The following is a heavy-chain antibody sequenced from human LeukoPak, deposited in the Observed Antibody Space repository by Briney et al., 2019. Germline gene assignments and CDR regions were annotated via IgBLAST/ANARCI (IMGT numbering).Heavy chain of an antibody. J-gene: IGHJ4*02. Sequence: GGSLRLSCVASGFTFDDYALYWVRQAPGKGLEWVSGISWNSGSIGYADSVKGRFTISRDNAKNSLYLQMNSLGPEDTALYYCVKGTQMIRPVTYFDYWGQGTLVTVSS. D-gene: IGHD3-16*01. CDR2: ISWNSGSI. CDR1: GFTFDDYA. V-gene: IGHV3-9*01. CDR3: VKGTQMIRPVTYFDY.